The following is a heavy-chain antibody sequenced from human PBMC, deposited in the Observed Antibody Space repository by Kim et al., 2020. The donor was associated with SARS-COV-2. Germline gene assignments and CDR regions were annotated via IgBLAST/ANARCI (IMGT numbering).Heavy chain of an antibody. V-gene: IGHV4-34*01. D-gene: IGHD6-13*01. J-gene: IGHJ5*02. Sequence: SETLSLTCAVYGGSFSGYYWSWIRQPPGKGLEWIGEINHSGSTNYNPSLKSRVTISVDTSKNQFSLKLSSVTAADTAVYYCARAGYSSSWYGTLNWFDPWGQGALVTGSS. CDR1: GGSFSGYY. CDR2: INHSGST. CDR3: ARAGYSSSWYGTLNWFDP.